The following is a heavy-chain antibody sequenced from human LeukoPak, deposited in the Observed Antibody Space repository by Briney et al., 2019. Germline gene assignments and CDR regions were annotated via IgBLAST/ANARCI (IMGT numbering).Heavy chain of an antibody. V-gene: IGHV5-51*01. D-gene: IGHD2-15*01. J-gene: IGHJ5*02. CDR2: IYPGDSDT. Sequence: GESLKISCKGSGYSFTSYWIGWVRQMPGKGLEWMGIIYPGDSDTRYSPSFQGQVTISADKSISTAYLQWSSLKASDTAMYYCATQYCSGGSCYPNWFDPWGQGTLVTVSS. CDR1: GYSFTSYW. CDR3: ATQYCSGGSCYPNWFDP.